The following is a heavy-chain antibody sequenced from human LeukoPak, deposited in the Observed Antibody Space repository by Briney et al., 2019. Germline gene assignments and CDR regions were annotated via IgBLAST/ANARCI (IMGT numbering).Heavy chain of an antibody. D-gene: IGHD1-26*01. Sequence: GGSLRLSCAASGFTFSSYSMNWVRQAPGKGLEWVSSISSSSSYIYYADSVKGRFTTSRDNAKNSLYLQMNSLRAEDTAVYYCARIVNYSGSYSSWGQGTLVTVSS. V-gene: IGHV3-21*01. CDR2: ISSSSSYI. J-gene: IGHJ5*02. CDR3: ARIVNYSGSYSS. CDR1: GFTFSSYS.